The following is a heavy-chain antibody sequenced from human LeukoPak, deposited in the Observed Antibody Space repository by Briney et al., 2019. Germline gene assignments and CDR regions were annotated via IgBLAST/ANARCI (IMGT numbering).Heavy chain of an antibody. V-gene: IGHV4-4*02. J-gene: IGHJ4*02. CDR1: GGSISRSNW. CDR3: ARGGGGSGSYYNHFDY. CDR2: IYHSGST. D-gene: IGHD3-10*01. Sequence: SGTLSLTCAVSGGSISRSNWWSWVRQPPGKGLEWIGEIYHSGSTKYNPSLKSRVTISMDKSKNQFSLKLSSVTAADTAVYYCARGGGGSGSYYNHFDYWGQGTLVTVSS.